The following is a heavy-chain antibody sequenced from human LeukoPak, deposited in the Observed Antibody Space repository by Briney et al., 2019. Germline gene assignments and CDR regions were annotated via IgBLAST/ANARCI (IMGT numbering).Heavy chain of an antibody. Sequence: SQTLSLTCTVSGGSISSSSYYWGWIRQPPGKGLEWIGSVYYTGASYYNPSLKSRVTISIDTSKKHFSLKLTSVTAADTAVYYCARGAPPQNWGQGTLVTVSS. CDR1: GGSISSSSYY. V-gene: IGHV4-39*07. CDR3: ARGAPPQN. J-gene: IGHJ4*02. CDR2: VYYTGAS.